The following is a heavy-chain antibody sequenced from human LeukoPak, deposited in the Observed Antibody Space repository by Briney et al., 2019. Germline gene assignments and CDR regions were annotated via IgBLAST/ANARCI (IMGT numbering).Heavy chain of an antibody. V-gene: IGHV3-33*08. Sequence: GGSLRLSCAASGFTFSSFSMNWVRQAPGKGLEWVAVIWYDGSNKYYADSVKGRFTISRDNSKNTLYLQMNSLRAEDTAVYYCARGGLTTVRSGVDYWGQGTLVTVSS. J-gene: IGHJ4*02. CDR2: IWYDGSNK. CDR3: ARGGLTTVRSGVDY. CDR1: GFTFSSFS. D-gene: IGHD4-17*01.